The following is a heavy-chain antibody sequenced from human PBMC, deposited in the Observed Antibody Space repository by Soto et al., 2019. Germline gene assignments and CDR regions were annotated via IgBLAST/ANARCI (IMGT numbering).Heavy chain of an antibody. CDR3: ARADIVVVVAATGYYGMDV. J-gene: IGHJ6*02. D-gene: IGHD2-15*01. Sequence: SVKVSCKASGYTFTSSDINWVRQAPGQGLEWMGGIIPIFGTANYAQKFQGRVTITADESTSTAYMELSSLRSEDTAVYYCARADIVVVVAATGYYGMDVWGQGTTVTVSS. V-gene: IGHV1-69*13. CDR1: GYTFTSSD. CDR2: IIPIFGTA.